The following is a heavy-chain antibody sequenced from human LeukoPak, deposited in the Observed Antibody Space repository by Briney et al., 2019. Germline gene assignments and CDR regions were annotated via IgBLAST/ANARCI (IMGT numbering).Heavy chain of an antibody. CDR2: VGRSSRFI. D-gene: IGHD5-12*01. CDR1: GFAFSTYS. V-gene: IGHV3-21*01. CDR3: ARVSAAFDYFFDS. Sequence: GGSLRLSCAASGFAFSTYSMNWVRQAPGKGLECVSSVGRSSRFIFYADSVQGRFPISRDDAKDSLFLQMNSLRAEDTAVYYCARVSAAFDYFFDSWGQGTLVTVSS. J-gene: IGHJ4*02.